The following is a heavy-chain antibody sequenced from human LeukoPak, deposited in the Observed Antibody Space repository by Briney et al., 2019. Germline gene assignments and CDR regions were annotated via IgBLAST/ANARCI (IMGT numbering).Heavy chain of an antibody. CDR2: INAGNGNT. Sequence: GASVKVSCKASGYTFSDYAMHWVRQAPGQRLEWMGWINAGNGNTKYSQKFQGRVTITRDTSASTAYMELSSLRSEDTAVYYCARDLAVAGTGGFDYWGQGTLVTVSS. CDR1: GYTFSDYA. J-gene: IGHJ4*02. V-gene: IGHV1-3*01. D-gene: IGHD6-19*01. CDR3: ARDLAVAGTGGFDY.